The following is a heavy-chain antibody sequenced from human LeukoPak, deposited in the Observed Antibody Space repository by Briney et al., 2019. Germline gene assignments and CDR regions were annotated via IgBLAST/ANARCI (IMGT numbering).Heavy chain of an antibody. CDR1: GFTFSAYT. Sequence: GGSLRLSCAASGFTFSAYTMTWVRQPPGKGLEWVSAISRSGTYIYYEDSVKGRFTISRDNSKNTLYLQMNSLRAEDTAVYYCAKGEILTYYYMDVWGKGTTVTVSS. J-gene: IGHJ6*03. D-gene: IGHD4/OR15-4a*01. CDR2: ISRSGTYI. CDR3: AKGEILTYYYMDV. V-gene: IGHV3-21*01.